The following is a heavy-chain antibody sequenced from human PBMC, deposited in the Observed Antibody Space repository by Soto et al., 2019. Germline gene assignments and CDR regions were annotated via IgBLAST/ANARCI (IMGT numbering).Heavy chain of an antibody. V-gene: IGHV3-23*01. J-gene: IGHJ6*02. CDR3: AKALRGGMVV. Sequence: GGSLRLSCEVSGFTFNFSGMSWVRQAPGKGLEWVSLMTTSDGRTYYADSVKGRFTISRDNSESTLYLQMNSLRAEDTAVYYCAKALRGGMVVWGQGTTVTVSS. CDR2: MTTSDGRT. CDR1: GFTFNFSG.